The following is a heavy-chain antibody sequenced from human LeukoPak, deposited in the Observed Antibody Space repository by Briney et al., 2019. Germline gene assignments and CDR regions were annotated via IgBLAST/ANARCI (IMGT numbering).Heavy chain of an antibody. Sequence: GGSLRLSCAASGFTFSGSWMTWVRQAPGKGLEWVANIKQDGSEKNYVDSVKGRFTISRDNAKNSLDLQMNSLRAEDTAVYYCARDIGVGSSGYYGYFDYWGQGTLVTVSS. V-gene: IGHV3-7*01. D-gene: IGHD3-22*01. CDR3: ARDIGVGSSGYYGYFDY. CDR1: GFTFSGSW. J-gene: IGHJ4*02. CDR2: IKQDGSEK.